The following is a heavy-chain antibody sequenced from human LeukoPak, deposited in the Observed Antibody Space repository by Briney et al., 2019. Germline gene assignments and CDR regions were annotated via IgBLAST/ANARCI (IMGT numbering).Heavy chain of an antibody. CDR2: ISWNSGSI. CDR3: AKGVVVAATGYFQH. V-gene: IGHV3-9*01. CDR1: GFTFDDYA. Sequence: PGGSLRLSCAASGFTFDDYAMHWVRQAPGKGLEWVSGISWNSGSIGYADSVKGRFTISRDNAKNSLYLQMNSLRAEDTALYYCAKGVVVAATGYFQHWGQGTLVTVSS. J-gene: IGHJ1*01. D-gene: IGHD2-15*01.